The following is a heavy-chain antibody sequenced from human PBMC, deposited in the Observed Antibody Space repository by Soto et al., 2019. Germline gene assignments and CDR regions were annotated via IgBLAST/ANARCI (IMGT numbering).Heavy chain of an antibody. CDR3: ATITRAYYMDV. J-gene: IGHJ6*03. Sequence: QLQLQESGPGLVKPSETLSLTCSVSGGSISSSSYYWGWIRQPPGKGLEWIGSIYDSGSSYYNPSLKGRVTLPVDTSENKFSLRLSSVTAADTAVYYCATITRAYYMDVWGKGTKVTV. CDR1: GGSISSSSYY. V-gene: IGHV4-39*01. CDR2: IYDSGSS. D-gene: IGHD3-10*01.